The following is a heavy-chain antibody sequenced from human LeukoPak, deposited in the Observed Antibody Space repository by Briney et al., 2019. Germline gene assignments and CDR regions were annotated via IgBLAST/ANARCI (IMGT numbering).Heavy chain of an antibody. CDR3: ARDSIYDSSGSYYYYYGMDV. D-gene: IGHD3-22*01. CDR1: GGSVSSGTYY. CDR2: IYYSGST. Sequence: SETLSLTCTISGGSVSSGTYYWSWIRQPPGKGLEWIGYIYYSGSTNYNPSLKSRVTISVDTSKNQFSLKLSSVTAADTAVYYCARDSIYDSSGSYYYYYGMDVWGQGTTVTVSS. V-gene: IGHV4-61*01. J-gene: IGHJ6*02.